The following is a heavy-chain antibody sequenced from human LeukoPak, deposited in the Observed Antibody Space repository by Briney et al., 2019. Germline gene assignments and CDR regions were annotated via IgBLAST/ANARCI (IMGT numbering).Heavy chain of an antibody. CDR1: GLTGSHNY. Sequence: GGSLRLSCAASGLTGSHNYVSWVRQAPGKGLEWVSAIHTSGDACYADSVKGRFTISRDTSKNTLYLQINSLRVEDTAVYYCIVFGDSNHWGQGTLVTVSS. V-gene: IGHV3-53*01. CDR3: IVFGDSNH. J-gene: IGHJ5*02. CDR2: IHTSGDA. D-gene: IGHD4-17*01.